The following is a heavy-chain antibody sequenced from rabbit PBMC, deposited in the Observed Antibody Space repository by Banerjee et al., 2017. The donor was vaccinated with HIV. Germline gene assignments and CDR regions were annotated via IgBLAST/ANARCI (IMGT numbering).Heavy chain of an antibody. CDR1: GIDFSTYYY. Sequence: QQQLEESGGGLVKPGGTLTLTCKASGIDFSTYYYMCWVRQAPGKGLELIACIYTSSDSTWYASWVNGRFTISRSTSLNTVDLKMTSLTVADTATYFCARDLSGVIGWNLNLWGPGTLVTVS. V-gene: IGHV1S43*01. D-gene: IGHD1-1*01. CDR2: IYTSSDST. CDR3: ARDLSGVIGWNLNL. J-gene: IGHJ4*01.